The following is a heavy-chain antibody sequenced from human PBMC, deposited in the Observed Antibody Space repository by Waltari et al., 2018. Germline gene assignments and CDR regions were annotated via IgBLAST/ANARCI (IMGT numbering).Heavy chain of an antibody. D-gene: IGHD3-22*01. J-gene: IGHJ2*01. Sequence: VQLVQSGAEVKKPGSSAKVSCKASGGTYSSDAISWMGRDTGPGLEWLGGIIPIFCTANSAHKFQGRVTITADESTSTAYMELSSLRSEDTAVYYCAREGVYDISGGRYFDLWGRGTLVTVSS. CDR2: IIPIFCTA. V-gene: IGHV1-69*01. CDR3: AREGVYDISGGRYFDL. CDR1: GGTYSSDA.